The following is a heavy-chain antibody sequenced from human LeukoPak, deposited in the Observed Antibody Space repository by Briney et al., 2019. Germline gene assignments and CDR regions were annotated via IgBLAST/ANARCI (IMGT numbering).Heavy chain of an antibody. V-gene: IGHV3-48*04. CDR3: ARLPMVRGVIIIGY. CDR1: GFTFSSYS. J-gene: IGHJ4*02. D-gene: IGHD3-10*01. Sequence: GGSLRLSCAASGFTFSSYSMNWVRQAPGKGLEWVSRIIGDGSTTFYADSVKGRFTISRDNAKNTLFLQMNSLRAEDTAVYYCARLPMVRGVIIIGYWGQGTLVTVSS. CDR2: IIGDGSTT.